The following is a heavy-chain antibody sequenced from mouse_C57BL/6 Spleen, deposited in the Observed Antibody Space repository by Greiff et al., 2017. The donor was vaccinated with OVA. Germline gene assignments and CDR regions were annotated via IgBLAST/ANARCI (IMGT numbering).Heavy chain of an antibody. V-gene: IGHV3-6*01. CDR2: ISYDGSN. CDR1: GYSITSGYY. D-gene: IGHD4-1*01. Sequence: EVQLVESGPGLVKPSQSLSLTCSVTGYSITSGYYWNWIRQFPGNKLEWMGYISYDGSNNYNPSLKNRISITRDTSKNQFFLKLNSVTTEDTATYYCAREANWGYFDYWGQGTTLTVSS. CDR3: AREANWGYFDY. J-gene: IGHJ2*01.